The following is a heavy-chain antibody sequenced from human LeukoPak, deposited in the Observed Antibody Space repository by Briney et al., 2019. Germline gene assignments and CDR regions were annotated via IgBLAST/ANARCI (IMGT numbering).Heavy chain of an antibody. CDR1: GGSFSGYY. CDR3: ARVAGEDDNWFDP. CDR2: INHSGST. D-gene: IGHD2-21*01. Sequence: SETLSLTCAVYGGSFSGYYWSWIRQPPGKGLEWIGEINHSGSTNYNPSLKRRVTISVDTSKNQLSLKLSSVTAADTAVYYCARVAGEDDNWFDPWGQGTLVTVSS. J-gene: IGHJ5*02. V-gene: IGHV4-34*01.